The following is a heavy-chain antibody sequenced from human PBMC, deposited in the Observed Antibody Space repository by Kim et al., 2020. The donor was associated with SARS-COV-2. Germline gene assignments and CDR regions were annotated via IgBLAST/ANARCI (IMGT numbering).Heavy chain of an antibody. V-gene: IGHV3-33*01. Sequence: GGSLRLSCAASGFTFSSYGMHWVRQAPGKGLEWVAVIWYDGSNKYYADSAKGRFTISRDNSKYKQYLQMNSLSAEDTAAYYCARPRGFGELFYGMDDCG. CDR3: ARPRGFGELFYGMDD. J-gene: IGHJ6*02. D-gene: IGHD3-10*01. CDR2: IWYDGSNK. CDR1: GFTFSSYG.